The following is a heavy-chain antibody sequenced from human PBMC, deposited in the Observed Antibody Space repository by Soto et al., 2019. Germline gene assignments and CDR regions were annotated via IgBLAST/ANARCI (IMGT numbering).Heavy chain of an antibody. Sequence: GGSLRLSCAASGFTFSSYGMHWVRQAPGKGLEWVAVISYDGSNKYYADSVKGRFTISRDNSKNTLYLQMNSLRAEDTAVYYCARSIVVVPAAMEDYYYGMDVWGQGTTVTVSS. CDR1: GFTFSSYG. CDR3: ARSIVVVPAAMEDYYYGMDV. CDR2: ISYDGSNK. V-gene: IGHV3-30*03. J-gene: IGHJ6*02. D-gene: IGHD2-2*01.